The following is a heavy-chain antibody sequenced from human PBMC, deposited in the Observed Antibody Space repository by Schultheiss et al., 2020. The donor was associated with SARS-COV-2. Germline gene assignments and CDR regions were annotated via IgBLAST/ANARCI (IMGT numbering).Heavy chain of an antibody. J-gene: IGHJ6*02. CDR1: GFTFSNYA. D-gene: IGHD1-1*01. CDR3: ARVNDYYYYGMDV. V-gene: IGHV3-23*01. CDR2: ISGSGYST. Sequence: GGSLRLSCAVSGFTFSNYAMTWVRQAPGKGLEWVSGISGSGYSTYYAHSVEGRFTISRDNSKNTLLLQMNSLRAEDTAVYYCARVNDYYYYGMDVWGQGTTVTVSS.